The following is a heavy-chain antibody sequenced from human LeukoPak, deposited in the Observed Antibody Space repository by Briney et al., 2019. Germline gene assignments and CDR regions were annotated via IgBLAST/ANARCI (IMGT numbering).Heavy chain of an antibody. D-gene: IGHD3-22*01. Sequence: ASVKVSCKASGYTFTGYYMHWVRQAPGQGLEWMGWINPNSGGTNYAQKFQGRVTMTRDTSISTAYMELSRLRSDDTAVYYCARAPDINYYGSSGYHYLNYWGQGTLVTVSS. CDR3: ARAPDINYYGSSGYHYLNY. J-gene: IGHJ4*02. CDR2: INPNSGGT. V-gene: IGHV1-2*02. CDR1: GYTFTGYY.